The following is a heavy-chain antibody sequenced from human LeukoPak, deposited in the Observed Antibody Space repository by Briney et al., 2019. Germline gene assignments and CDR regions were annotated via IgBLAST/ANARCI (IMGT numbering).Heavy chain of an antibody. CDR3: ARHSRGSPIDD. CDR1: GFTFNSYW. Sequence: GGSLRLSCAASGFTFNSYWMSWVRQAPEKGPEWLANIRQDGSDKQYVDSVKGRFTISRDNAKNSLYPQMNSLSAEDTAVYYCARHSRGSPIDDWGQGTLVTVSS. J-gene: IGHJ4*02. D-gene: IGHD2-15*01. V-gene: IGHV3-7*01. CDR2: IRQDGSDK.